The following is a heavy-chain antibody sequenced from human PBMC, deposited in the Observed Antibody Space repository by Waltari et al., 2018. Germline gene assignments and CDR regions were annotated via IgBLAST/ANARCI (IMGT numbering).Heavy chain of an antibody. D-gene: IGHD6-13*01. CDR2: VDTEDCET. V-gene: IGHV1-69-2*01. J-gene: IGHJ4*02. Sequence: EVQLVQSGAEVKKPGATVKIPCKASGYTFTDYYMHRVQQAPGKGREWMGRVDTEDCETNSAGKFMGRVTITADKTADTAYMELSSLRSEDTAVYYCATGIAAAGTAYWGQGTLVTVSS. CDR3: ATGIAAAGTAY. CDR1: GYTFTDYY.